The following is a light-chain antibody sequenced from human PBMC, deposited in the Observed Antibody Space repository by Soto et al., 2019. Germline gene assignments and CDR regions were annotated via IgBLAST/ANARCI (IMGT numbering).Light chain of an antibody. J-gene: IGKJ2*01. CDR1: QSVSSN. CDR3: QQYNNWPQT. V-gene: IGKV3-15*01. CDR2: GAS. Sequence: EIVMTQSPATLSVSPGERATLSCRASQSVSSNLAWYQQQPGQAPRLLIYGASTRATGIPARFSGSGAGTDFTLTSSSLQSEDFAFYYCQQYNNWPQTFGQGTKLEIK.